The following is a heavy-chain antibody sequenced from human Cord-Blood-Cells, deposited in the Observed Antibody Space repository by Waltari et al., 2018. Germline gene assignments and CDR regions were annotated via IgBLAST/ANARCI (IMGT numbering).Heavy chain of an antibody. D-gene: IGHD6-6*01. CDR2: IDSGGST. J-gene: IGHJ4*02. CDR1: GFTVSSNY. V-gene: IGHV3-53*02. CDR3: ARLAVLYSSSSTPFDY. Sequence: EVQLVETGGGLIQPGGSLRLSCAASGFTVSSNYMSWVRQAPGKGREGVSVIDSGGSTYYADSVKGRFTISRDNSKNTLYLQMNSLRAEDTAVYYCARLAVLYSSSSTPFDYWGQGTLVTVSS.